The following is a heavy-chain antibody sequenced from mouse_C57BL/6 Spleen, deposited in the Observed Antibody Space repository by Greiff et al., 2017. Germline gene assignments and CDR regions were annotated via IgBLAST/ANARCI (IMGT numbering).Heavy chain of an antibody. D-gene: IGHD4-1*01. Sequence: QVQLQQPGAELVKPGASVKLSCKASGHTFTSYWMHWVKQRPGQGLEWIGMIHPNSGSTNYNEKFKSKATLTVDKSSSTAFMRLSCLTSEGSAVSCCARSPSWEEDFDYWGQGTTLTVSS. CDR2: IHPNSGST. CDR1: GHTFTSYW. CDR3: ARSPSWEEDFDY. V-gene: IGHV1-64*01. J-gene: IGHJ2*01.